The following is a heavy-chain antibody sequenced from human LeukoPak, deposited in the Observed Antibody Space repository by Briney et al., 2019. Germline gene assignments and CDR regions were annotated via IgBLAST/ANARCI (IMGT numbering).Heavy chain of an antibody. J-gene: IGHJ4*02. CDR3: AKATGYCSSTSCYMGGFDY. CDR1: GFTFSSYA. Sequence: GGSLRLSCAASGFTFSSYAMSWVRQAPGKGLGWVSAISGSGGSTYYADSVKGRFTISRDNSKNTLYLQMNSLRAEDTAVYYCAKATGYCSSTSCYMGGFDYWGQGTLVTVSS. V-gene: IGHV3-23*01. CDR2: ISGSGGST. D-gene: IGHD2-2*02.